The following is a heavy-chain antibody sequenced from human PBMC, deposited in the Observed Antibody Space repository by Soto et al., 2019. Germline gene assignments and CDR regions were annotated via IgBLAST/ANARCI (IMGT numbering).Heavy chain of an antibody. D-gene: IGHD3-3*01. Sequence: ASVKVSCQASGYTFTGYYMHWVRQAPGQGLEWMGWINPNSGGTNYAQKFQGRVTTTRETSISTAYMELSRLRSDDTAVYYCARAYDFWSGYCLDGCGQGTTVTVCS. J-gene: IGHJ6*02. CDR2: INPNSGGT. CDR1: GYTFTGYY. V-gene: IGHV1-2*02. CDR3: ARAYDFWSGYCLDG.